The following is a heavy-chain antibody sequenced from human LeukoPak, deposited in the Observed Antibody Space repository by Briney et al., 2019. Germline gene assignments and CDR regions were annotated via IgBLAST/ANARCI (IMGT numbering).Heavy chain of an antibody. Sequence: GASVKVSCKASGGTFSSYAISWVRQAPGQGLEWMGRIIPILGIANYAQKLQGRVTMTTDTSTSTAYMELRSLRSDDTAVYYCARDHHYDFWSGSRDGMDVWGQGTTVTVSS. CDR2: IIPILGIA. D-gene: IGHD3-3*01. CDR1: GGTFSSYA. CDR3: ARDHHYDFWSGSRDGMDV. J-gene: IGHJ6*02. V-gene: IGHV1-69*04.